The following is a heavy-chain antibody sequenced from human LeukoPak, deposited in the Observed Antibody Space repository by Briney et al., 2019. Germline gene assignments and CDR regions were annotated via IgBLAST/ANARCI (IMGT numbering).Heavy chain of an antibody. V-gene: IGHV3-23*01. CDR3: AKDLPDYGDYEVGY. J-gene: IGHJ4*02. D-gene: IGHD4-17*01. CDR1: GFTFTSYG. Sequence: AGGSLRLSCAASGFTFTSYGMSWVRQAPGKGLERVSTISGSGGSRHYADFVKGRFTISRDNFKNTVSLQMNSLRAEDTAVYYCAKDLPDYGDYEVGYWGQGTLVTVSS. CDR2: ISGSGGSR.